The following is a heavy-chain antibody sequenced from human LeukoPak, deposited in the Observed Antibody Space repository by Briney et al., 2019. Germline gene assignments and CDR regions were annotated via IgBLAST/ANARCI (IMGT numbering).Heavy chain of an antibody. CDR2: ISSSSSYI. D-gene: IGHD1-7*01. CDR1: GFTFSRYS. V-gene: IGHV3-21*01. J-gene: IGHJ4*02. Sequence: GGSPRLSCAASGFTFSRYSMNWVRQAPGKGLEWVSSISSSSSYIYYADSVKGRFTISRDNAKNSLYLQMNSLRAEDTAVYYCARDRGITGTTQSDYWGQGTLVTVSS. CDR3: ARDRGITGTTQSDY.